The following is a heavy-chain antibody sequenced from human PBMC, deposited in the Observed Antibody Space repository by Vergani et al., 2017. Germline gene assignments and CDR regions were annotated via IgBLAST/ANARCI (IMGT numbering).Heavy chain of an antibody. CDR3: ARCIAVAGLSVDV. J-gene: IGHJ6*02. CDR2: IDPSDSYT. D-gene: IGHD6-19*01. CDR1: GYTFTSYA. Sequence: VQLVQSGAEVKKPGASVKVSCKASGYTFTSYAMHWVRQAPGQRLEWMGRIDPSDSYTNYSPSFQGHVTISADKSISTAYLQWSSLKASDTAMYYCARCIAVAGLSVDVWGQGTTVTVSS. V-gene: IGHV5-10-1*01.